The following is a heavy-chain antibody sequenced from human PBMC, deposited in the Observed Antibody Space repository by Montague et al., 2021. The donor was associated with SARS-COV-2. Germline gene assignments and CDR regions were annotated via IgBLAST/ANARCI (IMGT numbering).Heavy chain of an antibody. CDR3: ARDLGVAARLAHDY. Sequence: SLRLSWAASGFTFSSYGMHWVRQAPGKGLEWVAVIWYDGSNKYYADSVKGRFTISRDNSKNTLYLQMNSLRAEDTAVYYCARDLGVAARLAHDYWGQGTLVTVSS. J-gene: IGHJ4*02. CDR1: GFTFSSYG. D-gene: IGHD6-6*01. V-gene: IGHV3-33*01. CDR2: IWYDGSNK.